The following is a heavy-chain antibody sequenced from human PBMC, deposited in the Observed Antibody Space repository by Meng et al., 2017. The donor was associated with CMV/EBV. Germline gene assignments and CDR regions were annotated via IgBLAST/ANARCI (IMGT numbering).Heavy chain of an antibody. V-gene: IGHV2-5*02. J-gene: IGHJ4*02. D-gene: IGHD6-13*01. CDR3: AHHADIAAAGSYYY. Sequence: QIPLKEPGPTLVKPTQTLTLTCTFSGFSLSTSGGGVGWIRQPPGKALEWLALIYWDDDKRYSPSLKSRLTITKDTSKNQVVLTMTNMDPVDTATYYCAHHADIAAAGSYYYWGQGTLVTVSS. CDR2: IYWDDDK. CDR1: GFSLSTSGGG.